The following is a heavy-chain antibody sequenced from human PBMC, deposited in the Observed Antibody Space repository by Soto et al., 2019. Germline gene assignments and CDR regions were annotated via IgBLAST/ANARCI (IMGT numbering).Heavy chain of an antibody. V-gene: IGHV1-69*12. J-gene: IGHJ5*02. CDR2: IIPIFGTA. Sequence: QVQLVQSGAEVKKPGSSVKVSCKASGGTFSSYAISWVRQAPGQGLEWMGGIIPIFGTANYAQKFQGRVTITADESTSTAYMELSSLRSEDTAVYYCASDMKTMVRSWFDPWGQGTLVTVSS. CDR3: ASDMKTMVRSWFDP. CDR1: GGTFSSYA. D-gene: IGHD3-10*01.